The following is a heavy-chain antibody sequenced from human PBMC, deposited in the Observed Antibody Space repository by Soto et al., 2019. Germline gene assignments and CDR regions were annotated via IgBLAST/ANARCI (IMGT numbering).Heavy chain of an antibody. CDR2: IDPSDSYT. CDR3: ARVNPLRYFDWLRDDNYGMDV. J-gene: IGHJ6*02. D-gene: IGHD3-9*01. Sequence: LGESLKISCKGSGYSFTSYWISWVRQMPGKGLEWMGRIDPSDSYTNYSPSFQGHVTISANKSISTAYLQWSSLKASDTAMYYCARVNPLRYFDWLRDDNYGMDVWGQGTTVTVSS. CDR1: GYSFTSYW. V-gene: IGHV5-10-1*01.